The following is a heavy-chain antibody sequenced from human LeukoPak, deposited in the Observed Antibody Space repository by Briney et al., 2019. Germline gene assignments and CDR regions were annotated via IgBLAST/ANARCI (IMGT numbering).Heavy chain of an antibody. Sequence: ASVKVSCKAPGYTFTSYGISWVRQAPGQGLEWMGWISAYNGNTNYAQKLQGRVTMTTDTSTSTAYMELRSLRSDDTALYYCARRSGSYSLYDYYYYYMDVWGKGTTVTLSS. CDR1: GYTFTSYG. V-gene: IGHV1-18*01. CDR3: ARRSGSYSLYDYYYYYMDV. CDR2: ISAYNGNT. D-gene: IGHD1-26*01. J-gene: IGHJ6*03.